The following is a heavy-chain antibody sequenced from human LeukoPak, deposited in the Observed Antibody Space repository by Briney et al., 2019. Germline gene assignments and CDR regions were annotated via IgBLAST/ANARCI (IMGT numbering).Heavy chain of an antibody. V-gene: IGHV3-23*01. J-gene: IGHJ4*02. Sequence: GGSLRLSCAASGFIFSSYGMSWVRQAPGKGLEWVSAISGSGGSTYYADSVKGRFTISRDNSKNTLYLQMDSLRAEDTAVYYCAKDIHYYGSGMAPNFDYWGQGTLVTVSS. CDR3: AKDIHYYGSGMAPNFDY. CDR1: GFIFSSYG. D-gene: IGHD3-10*01. CDR2: ISGSGGST.